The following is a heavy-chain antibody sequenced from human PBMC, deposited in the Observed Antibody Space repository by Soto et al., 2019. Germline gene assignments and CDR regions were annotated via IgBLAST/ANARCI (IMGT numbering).Heavy chain of an antibody. D-gene: IGHD4-17*01. V-gene: IGHV4-4*07. CDR3: ARSPAYGDYANLDT. J-gene: IGHJ5*02. Sequence: PSETLSLTCTVSGDSVSKYYWNWIRQPAGKGLEWIGRIYTTRSPNCNPSLKSRVTMSVDTSKNQFSLKLNLSSVTAADTAVYYCARSPAYGDYANLDTWGQGTLVTVSS. CDR1: GDSVSKYY. CDR2: IYTTRSP.